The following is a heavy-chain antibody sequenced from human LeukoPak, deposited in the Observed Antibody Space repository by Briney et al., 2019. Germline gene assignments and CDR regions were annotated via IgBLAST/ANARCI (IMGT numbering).Heavy chain of an antibody. V-gene: IGHV3-30-3*01. D-gene: IGHD2-15*01. CDR3: ARANWAGIEAPATDY. CDR1: GFTFSSYV. J-gene: IGHJ4*02. Sequence: PGRSLRLFCAASGFTFSSYVMHWVRQAPGKGLEWVAVISYDGSNKYYADSVKGRFTISRDNSKNTLYLQMNSLRGEDTAVYFCARANWAGIEAPATDYWGQGTLVTVSS. CDR2: ISYDGSNK.